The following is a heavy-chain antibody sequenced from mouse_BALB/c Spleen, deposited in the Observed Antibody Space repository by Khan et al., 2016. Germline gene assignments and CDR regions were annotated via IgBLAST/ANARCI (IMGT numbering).Heavy chain of an antibody. CDR3: ARGLRGFAY. CDR1: GYTFTNYW. V-gene: IGHV1-87*01. CDR2: IYPGDGDS. J-gene: IGHJ3*01. D-gene: IGHD1-1*01. Sequence: QVQLQQSGAELARPGASVKLSCKASGYTFTNYWMQWVKQRPGQGLEWIGTIYPGDGDSRYTQKFKGKATLTADKSSSTVYMQLSSLASEDSAAYCCARGLRGFAYWGQGTLVTVSA.